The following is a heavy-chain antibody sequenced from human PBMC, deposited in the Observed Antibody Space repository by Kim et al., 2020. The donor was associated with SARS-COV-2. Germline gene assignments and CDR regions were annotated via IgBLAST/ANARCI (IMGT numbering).Heavy chain of an antibody. CDR2: IYHSGST. Sequence: SETLSLTCAVSGGSISSSNWWSWVRQPPGKGLEWIGEIYHSGSTNYNPSLKSRVTISVDKSKNQFSLKLSSVTAADTAVYYCARDYYDYVWGSYRHYYFDYWGPGTLVTVSS. V-gene: IGHV4-4*02. J-gene: IGHJ4*02. D-gene: IGHD3-16*02. CDR3: ARDYYDYVWGSYRHYYFDY. CDR1: GGSISSSNW.